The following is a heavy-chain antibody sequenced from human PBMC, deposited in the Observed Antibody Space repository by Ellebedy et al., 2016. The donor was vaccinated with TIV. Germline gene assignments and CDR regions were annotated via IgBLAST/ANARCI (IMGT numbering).Heavy chain of an antibody. D-gene: IGHD2-21*02. J-gene: IGHJ4*02. V-gene: IGHV3-48*01. CDR2: ISSSSSTI. CDR3: ARDAYCGGDCYSE. Sequence: GESLKISCAASGFTFSSYSMNWVRQAPGKGLEWVSYISSSSSTIYYADSVKGRFTISRDNAKNSLYLQMNSLRAGDTAVYYCARDAYCGGDCYSEWGQGTLVTVSS. CDR1: GFTFSSYS.